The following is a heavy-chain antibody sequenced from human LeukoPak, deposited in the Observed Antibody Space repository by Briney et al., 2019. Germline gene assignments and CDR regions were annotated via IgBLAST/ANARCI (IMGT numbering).Heavy chain of an antibody. CDR2: INPNSGGT. V-gene: IGHV1-2*02. CDR1: GYTFTGYY. J-gene: IGHJ3*02. Sequence: ASVKVSCKASGYTFTGYYMHWVRRAPGQGPEWMGWINPNSGGTNYAQKFQGRVTMTRDTSISTAYMELSRLRSDDTAVYYCARDPNPSGGSAFDIWGQGTMVTVSS. CDR3: ARDPNPSGGSAFDI. D-gene: IGHD2-15*01.